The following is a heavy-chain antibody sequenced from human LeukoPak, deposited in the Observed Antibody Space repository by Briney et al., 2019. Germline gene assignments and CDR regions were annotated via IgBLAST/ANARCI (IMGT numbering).Heavy chain of an antibody. CDR2: IYHGGST. CDR3: ASAVRIAGRGGNCDY. Sequence: SETLSLTCSVSCYSISSVYYWGLIRHPPGNGLEWMGIIYHGGSTYYQPPLKGRVHLSVGPAKNQFSLKLSSVTGADTAVYFCASAVRIAGRGGNCDYWAEGTLVTVSS. J-gene: IGHJ4*02. CDR1: CYSISSVYY. V-gene: IGHV4-38-2*01. D-gene: IGHD6-13*01.